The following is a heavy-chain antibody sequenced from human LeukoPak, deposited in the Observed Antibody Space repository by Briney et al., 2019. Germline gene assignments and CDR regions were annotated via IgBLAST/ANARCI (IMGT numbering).Heavy chain of an antibody. CDR3: ARDPVTQNRNFYYYYMDV. CDR1: GGSISISS. D-gene: IGHD4-23*01. J-gene: IGHJ6*03. Sequence: ETLSLTCTVSGGSISISSYYWGWIRQPPGRGLEWVASISSGPTYTYYADSVRGRFTISRDNARNSLSIQMNSLKAEDTAVYYCARDPVTQNRNFYYYYMDVWGKGTTVAISS. V-gene: IGHV3-21*01. CDR2: ISSGPTYT.